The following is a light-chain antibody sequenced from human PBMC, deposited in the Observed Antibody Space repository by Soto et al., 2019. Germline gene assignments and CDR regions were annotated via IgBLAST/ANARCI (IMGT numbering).Light chain of an antibody. Sequence: DIVLTQTPLFLSVTPGQPASISCRSTQSLLHSDGKTYFYWFLQKAGQPPQLLIYEVSNRFSGVSDRLSGSGSGTDFTVSISRVEADAVGIYYCVPSKKLPYSFGQGTKLESK. CDR3: VPSKKLPYS. CDR1: QSLLHSDGKTY. J-gene: IGKJ2*01. CDR2: EVS. V-gene: IGKV2D-29*01.